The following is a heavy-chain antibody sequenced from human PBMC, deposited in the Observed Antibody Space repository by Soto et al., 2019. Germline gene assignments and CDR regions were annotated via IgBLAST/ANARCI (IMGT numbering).Heavy chain of an antibody. D-gene: IGHD4-4*01. CDR1: GYTFTNYD. V-gene: IGHV1-8*01. J-gene: IGHJ6*02. CDR3: ARGRSRDYSNYYYYGMDV. CDR2: MNPNSGNT. Sequence: ASVKVSCKASGYTFTNYDINWVRQATGQGLEWMGWMNPNSGNTGYAQKFQGRVTMTRNTSISTAYMELSSLRSEDTAVYYCARGRSRDYSNYYYYGMDVWGQGTTVTVSS.